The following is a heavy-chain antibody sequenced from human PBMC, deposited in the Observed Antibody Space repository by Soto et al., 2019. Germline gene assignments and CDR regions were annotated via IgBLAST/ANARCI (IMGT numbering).Heavy chain of an antibody. Sequence: SLRLSCAASGFTFSSYAMSWVRQAPGKGLEWVSAISGSGGSTYYADSVKGRFTISRDNSKNTLYLQMNSLRAEDTAVYYCARRIKVATTIPSYFDYWGQGTPVTVSS. D-gene: IGHD5-12*01. CDR2: ISGSGGST. CDR3: ARRIKVATTIPSYFDY. J-gene: IGHJ4*02. CDR1: GFTFSSYA. V-gene: IGHV3-23*01.